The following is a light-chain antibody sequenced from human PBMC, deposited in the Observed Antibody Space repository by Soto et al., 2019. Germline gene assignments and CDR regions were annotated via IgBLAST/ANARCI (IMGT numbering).Light chain of an antibody. CDR2: AAS. CDR1: QSISSW. J-gene: IGKJ1*01. CDR3: QQYNNYSGT. Sequence: DIQMTQSPSTLSASVGDGVTITCRASQSISSWLAWYQQKPGKAPKLLIYAASSLQSGVPSRFSGSGSGTDFTLSISSLQPEDFAIYYCQQYNNYSGTFGQGTKVDIK. V-gene: IGKV1-5*01.